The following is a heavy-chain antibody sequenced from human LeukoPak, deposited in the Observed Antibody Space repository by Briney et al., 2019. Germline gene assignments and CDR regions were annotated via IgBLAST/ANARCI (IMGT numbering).Heavy chain of an antibody. J-gene: IGHJ4*02. Sequence: PGRSLRLSCAASGFTFSSYGMHWVRQAPGKGLEWVAVIWYDGSNKYYADSVKGRFTISRDNSKNTLYLQMNSLRAEDTAVYYCAKVEYYDFWSGYYIDYWGQGTLVTVSS. CDR3: AKVEYYDFWSGYYIDY. D-gene: IGHD3-3*01. V-gene: IGHV3-33*06. CDR1: GFTFSSYG. CDR2: IWYDGSNK.